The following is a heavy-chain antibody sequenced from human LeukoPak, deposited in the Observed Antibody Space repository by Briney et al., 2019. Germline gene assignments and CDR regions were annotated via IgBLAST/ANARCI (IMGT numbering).Heavy chain of an antibody. CDR2: IDPSGGDT. V-gene: IGHV3-23*01. J-gene: IGHJ4*02. CDR1: LFTFSSYA. Sequence: GGSLRLSCAASLFTFSSYAMTWVRQAPGKGLEWVSTIDPSGGDTYYADSVRGRFTISRDNSKKTLYLQMDSLRAEDTAVYYCAKAYNYGSGSYYSFFDNWGQGTLVTVSS. D-gene: IGHD3-10*01. CDR3: AKAYNYGSGSYYSFFDN.